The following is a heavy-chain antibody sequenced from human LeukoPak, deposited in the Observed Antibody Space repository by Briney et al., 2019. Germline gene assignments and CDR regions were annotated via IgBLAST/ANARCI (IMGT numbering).Heavy chain of an antibody. J-gene: IGHJ4*02. CDR1: GGSISSYY. Sequence: SETLSLTCTVSGGSISSYYWSWVRQPPGKGLEWMGDIYYSGSTNYNPSLKSRVTISVDTSKNQFSLKLSSVTAADTAVYYCARTYCGGDCYPFDYWGQGTLVTVSS. V-gene: IGHV4-59*01. CDR3: ARTYCGGDCYPFDY. CDR2: IYYSGST. D-gene: IGHD2-21*02.